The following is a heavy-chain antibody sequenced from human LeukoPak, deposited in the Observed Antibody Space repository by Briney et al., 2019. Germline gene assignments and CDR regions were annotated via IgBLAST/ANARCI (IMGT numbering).Heavy chain of an antibody. CDR3: ATYRQVLLPFES. D-gene: IGHD2-8*02. CDR1: GFTFSSYG. V-gene: IGHV3-23*01. J-gene: IGHJ4*02. Sequence: GGSLRLSCAASGFTFSSYGMNWVRQAPGKGLEWVSAISGSGGSPYYADSVRGRFTISRDNSKSTLSLQMNSLRAEDTAIYYCATYRQVLLPFESWGQGTLVTVSS. CDR2: ISGSGGSP.